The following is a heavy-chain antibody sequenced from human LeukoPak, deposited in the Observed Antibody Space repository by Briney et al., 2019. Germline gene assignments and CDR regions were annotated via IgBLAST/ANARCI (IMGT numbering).Heavy chain of an antibody. CDR2: ISSSSSYI. CDR1: GFTFSSYS. CDR3: AKSKTWPHYFDY. J-gene: IGHJ4*02. V-gene: IGHV3-21*04. Sequence: GGSLRLSCAASGFTFSSYSMNWVRQAPGKGLEWVSSISSSSSYIYYADSMKGRFTISRDNAKNSLYLQMNSLRAEDTAVYYCAKSKTWPHYFDYWGRGTLVTVSS.